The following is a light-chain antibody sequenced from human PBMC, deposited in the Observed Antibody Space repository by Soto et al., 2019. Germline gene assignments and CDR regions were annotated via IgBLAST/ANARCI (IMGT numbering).Light chain of an antibody. CDR1: QSINSRY. J-gene: IGKJ3*01. CDR2: GAS. Sequence: EIVLTQSPGTLSLSPGERATLSCRASQSINSRYLAWYQQKPGQAPRLLIYGASSRATGIPDRFSGSGSGTDFTLTISRLETEDFAVYYCQQFGSSPGFTFGPGTIVDIK. V-gene: IGKV3-20*01. CDR3: QQFGSSPGFT.